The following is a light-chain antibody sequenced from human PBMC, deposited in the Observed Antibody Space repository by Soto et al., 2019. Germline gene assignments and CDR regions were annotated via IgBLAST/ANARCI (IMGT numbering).Light chain of an antibody. V-gene: IGLV2-8*01. J-gene: IGLJ7*01. CDR1: RSDVGGYNY. Sequence: QSALTQPPSASGSPGQSVTISRTGTRSDVGGYNYVSWYQQHPGKAPKLMIYEVSKRPSGVPDRFSGSKSGNTASLTVSGLQAEDEADYYCSSYAGSTPVFGGGTQLTVL. CDR3: SSYAGSTPV. CDR2: EVS.